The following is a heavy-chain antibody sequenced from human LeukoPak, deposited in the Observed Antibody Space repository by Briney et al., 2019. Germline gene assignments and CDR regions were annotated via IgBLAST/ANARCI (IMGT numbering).Heavy chain of an antibody. CDR1: VDSVSSNSGV. CDR3: ARGGFYYYGMDV. J-gene: IGHJ6*02. CDR2: TYYRSKWYN. V-gene: IGHV6-1*01. Sequence: SQTLSLTFVISVDSVSSNSGVWNWIRQSPSRGLEWLGRTYYRSKWYNDYAVSVKSRIAINPDTTKNQFSLQLNSVTPEDTAVYYCARGGFYYYGMDVWGQGTTVTVSS.